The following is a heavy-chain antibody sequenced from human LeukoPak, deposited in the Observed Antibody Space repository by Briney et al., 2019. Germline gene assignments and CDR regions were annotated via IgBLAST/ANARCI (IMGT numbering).Heavy chain of an antibody. CDR2: ISDGSRDT. V-gene: IGHV3-23*01. Sequence: PGRSLRLSCATSGFTFSSFTMNWVRQAPGKGLEWVSTISDGSRDTHYAGSVKGRFTISRDDSQNIVYLQMDSLTAEDTALYYCTTRLRNHFDYWGQGTQVTVSS. CDR1: GFTFSSFT. J-gene: IGHJ4*02. D-gene: IGHD5-12*01. CDR3: TTRLRNHFDY.